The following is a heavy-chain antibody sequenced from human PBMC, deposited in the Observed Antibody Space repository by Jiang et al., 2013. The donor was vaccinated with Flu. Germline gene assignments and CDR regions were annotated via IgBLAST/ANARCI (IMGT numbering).Heavy chain of an antibody. CDR1: GFSLSSYT. V-gene: IGHV3-23*04. D-gene: IGHD1-1*01. Sequence: QLVESGGDLVRPGGSLRLSCAASGFSLSSYTMTWVRQAPGKGLEWVSTLSGSGVNTYYAEAVKGRFTISRDSPKNTLYLQMDSLRADDTAQYFCARAPVRPHYYNDYYMDVWGRGTTVAVSS. CDR2: LSGSGVNT. CDR3: ARAPVRPHYYNDYYMDV. J-gene: IGHJ6*03.